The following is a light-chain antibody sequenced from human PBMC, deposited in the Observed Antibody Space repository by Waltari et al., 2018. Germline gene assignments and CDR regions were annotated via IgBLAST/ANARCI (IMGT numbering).Light chain of an antibody. CDR2: YNS. CDR1: SSDIGAGYL. Sequence: QSVLTQPPSVSGAPGQRVTISCTGSSSDIGAGYLVHWYQQLPGTAPKPLIYYNSHRASGFPDRFSGSKSGSSASLAITGLQAEDEADYYCQSFDYRLDGSRVFGGGTKLTVL. V-gene: IGLV1-40*01. CDR3: QSFDYRLDGSRV. J-gene: IGLJ3*02.